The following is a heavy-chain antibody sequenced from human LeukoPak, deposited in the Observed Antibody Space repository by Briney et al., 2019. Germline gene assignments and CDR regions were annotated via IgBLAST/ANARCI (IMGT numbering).Heavy chain of an antibody. CDR2: MNPNSGNT. V-gene: IGHV1-8*01. D-gene: IGHD6-13*01. CDR3: ARESRGRRGYSSSWYGY. J-gene: IGHJ4*02. CDR1: GYTFTSYD. Sequence: ASVKVSCKASGYTFTSYDINWVRQATGQGLEWMGWMNPNSGNTGYAQKFQGRVTMTRNTSISTAYMEQSSLRSEDTAVYYCARESRGRRGYSSSWYGYWGQGTLVTVSS.